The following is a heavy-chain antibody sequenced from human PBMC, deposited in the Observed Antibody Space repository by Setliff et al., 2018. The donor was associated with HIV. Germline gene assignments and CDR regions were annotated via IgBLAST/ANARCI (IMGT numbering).Heavy chain of an antibody. CDR3: ARGLNYYSSGSYLPLGY. J-gene: IGHJ4*02. V-gene: IGHV4-34*01. CDR1: GGSFNDYY. Sequence: SETLSLTCAVYGGSFNDYYWTWIRQPPGKGLEWIGEIDHSGNIKYHASLKSRVTISKDTSKNQISLKLRSVTAADTAVYYCARGLNYYSSGSYLPLGYWGQGTLVTVSS. D-gene: IGHD3-10*01. CDR2: IDHSGNI.